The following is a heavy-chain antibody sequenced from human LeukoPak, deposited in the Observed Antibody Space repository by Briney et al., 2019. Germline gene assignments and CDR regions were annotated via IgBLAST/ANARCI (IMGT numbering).Heavy chain of an antibody. D-gene: IGHD1-26*01. CDR1: GFTFGDYA. V-gene: IGHV3-49*03. CDR3: TRAEWELPDS. CDR2: IRSKRHGGTR. J-gene: IGHJ4*02. Sequence: GGSLRLSCTTCGFTFGDYAMSWFRQPPGKGLEWVGFIRSKRHGGTREYAASVKGRFTISRDDSRSTAYLQMNSLKTEDTGVYYCTRAEWELPDSWGQGTLVTVSS.